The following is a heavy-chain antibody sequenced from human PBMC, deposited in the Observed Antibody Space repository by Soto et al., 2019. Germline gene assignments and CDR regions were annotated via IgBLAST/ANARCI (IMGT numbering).Heavy chain of an antibody. Sequence: PGGSLRLSCAASGFTFSSYSMNWVRQAPGKGLEWVSSISSSSSYIYYADSVKGRFTISRDNAKNSLYLQMNSLRAEDTAVYYCARAGGDFWSGYYDGSFYYGMDVWGQGTTVTVSS. V-gene: IGHV3-21*01. CDR2: ISSSSSYI. CDR1: GFTFSSYS. D-gene: IGHD3-3*01. J-gene: IGHJ6*02. CDR3: ARAGGDFWSGYYDGSFYYGMDV.